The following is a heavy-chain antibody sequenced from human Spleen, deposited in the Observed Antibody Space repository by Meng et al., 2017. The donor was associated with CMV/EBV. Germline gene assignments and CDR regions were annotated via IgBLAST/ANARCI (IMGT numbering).Heavy chain of an antibody. V-gene: IGHV3-53*01. CDR2: IYSGGST. Sequence: GGSLRLSCAASGFTVSSNYMSWVRQAPGKGLEWVSVIYSGGSTYYADSVKGRFTISRDNSKNTLYLQMNSLRAEDTAVYYCASTATNDFWSLDAFDIWGQGTMVTVSS. CDR3: ASTATNDFWSLDAFDI. D-gene: IGHD3-3*01. CDR1: GFTVSSNY. J-gene: IGHJ3*02.